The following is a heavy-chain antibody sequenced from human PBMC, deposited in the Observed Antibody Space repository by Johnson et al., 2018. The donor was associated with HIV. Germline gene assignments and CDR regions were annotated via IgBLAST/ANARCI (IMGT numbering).Heavy chain of an antibody. CDR1: GFTFSSYA. J-gene: IGHJ3*02. Sequence: VQLVESGGGLVQPGGSLRLSCAASGFTFSSYAMSWVRQAPGKGLEWVSAISGSGGSTYYAGSVKGRFTISRDNSKTTLYLQMNSLRAEDTAVYYCAKAPYGSGIRPGATKDAFDIWGQGTMVT. V-gene: IGHV3-23*04. D-gene: IGHD3-10*01. CDR2: ISGSGGST. CDR3: AKAPYGSGIRPGATKDAFDI.